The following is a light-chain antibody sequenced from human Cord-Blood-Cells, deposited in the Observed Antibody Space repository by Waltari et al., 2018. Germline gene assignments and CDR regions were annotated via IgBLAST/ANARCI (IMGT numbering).Light chain of an antibody. Sequence: DIQMSQSPSSLSASVVDRVTITCRASQGISNYLAWYQQTPGKVPKLLIYAASTLQSGVPSRFSGSGSGTDFTLTISSLQPEDVATYYCQKYNSAPPSTFGGGTKVEIK. V-gene: IGKV1-27*01. J-gene: IGKJ4*01. CDR3: QKYNSAPPST. CDR1: QGISNY. CDR2: AAS.